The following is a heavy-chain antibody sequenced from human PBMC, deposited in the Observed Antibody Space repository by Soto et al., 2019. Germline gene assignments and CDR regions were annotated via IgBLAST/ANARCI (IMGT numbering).Heavy chain of an antibody. V-gene: IGHV3-30*18. CDR3: AKQCHYYMDV. CDR2: ISYDGSNK. Sequence: GGSLRLSCAASGFTFSSYGMHWVRQAPGKGLEWVAVISYDGSNKYYADSVKGRFTISRDNSKNTLYLQMNSLRAEDTAVYYCAKQCHYYMDVWGKGTTVTVSS. D-gene: IGHD6-19*01. CDR1: GFTFSSYG. J-gene: IGHJ6*03.